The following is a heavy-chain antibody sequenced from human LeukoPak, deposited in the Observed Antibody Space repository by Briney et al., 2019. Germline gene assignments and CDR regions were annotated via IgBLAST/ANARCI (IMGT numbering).Heavy chain of an antibody. Sequence: GGSLRLSCAASGFTFTTYWMHWVRQAPGKGLVWVSRINGDGGSRNYADSVKRRFTISRDNAKNTLYLQMNSLRAEDTAVYYCASASSHRIAAGGDYWGQGTLVTVSS. J-gene: IGHJ4*02. CDR3: ASASSHRIAAGGDY. V-gene: IGHV3-74*01. CDR2: INGDGGSR. D-gene: IGHD6-13*01. CDR1: GFTFTTYW.